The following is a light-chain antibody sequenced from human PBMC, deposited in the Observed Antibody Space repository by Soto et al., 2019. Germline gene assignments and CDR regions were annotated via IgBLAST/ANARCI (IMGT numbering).Light chain of an antibody. CDR3: QAWDSGAVV. CDR1: KLGDKY. CDR2: QDT. J-gene: IGLJ2*01. V-gene: IGLV3-1*01. Sequence: SYELTQPPSVSVSPGQTASITCSGDKLGDKYACWYQQRPGQSPILVIYQDTKRPSGIPERFSGSNSGNTATLTISGTQAMDEADCYCQAWDSGAVVFGGGTKVTVL.